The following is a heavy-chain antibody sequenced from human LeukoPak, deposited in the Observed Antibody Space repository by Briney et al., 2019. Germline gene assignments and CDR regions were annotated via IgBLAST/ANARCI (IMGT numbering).Heavy chain of an antibody. V-gene: IGHV4-61*01. Sequence: SETLSLTCIVSGGSISSSSYYWSWIRQPPGKGLEWIGYIYYSGSTNYNPSLKSRVTISVDTSKNQFSLKLSSVTAADTAVYYCARGGVATLPYYYYYMDVWGKGTTVTVSS. D-gene: IGHD1-26*01. CDR1: GGSISSSSYY. CDR2: IYYSGST. J-gene: IGHJ6*03. CDR3: ARGGVATLPYYYYYMDV.